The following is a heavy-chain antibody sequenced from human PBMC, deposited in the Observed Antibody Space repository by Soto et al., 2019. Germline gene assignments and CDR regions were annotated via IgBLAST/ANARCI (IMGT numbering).Heavy chain of an antibody. Sequence: QVQLVQSGAEVQTPGSSVKVSCKASGDTFSSHALSWVRQAPGHGLEWMGGIIPIFDARTYAQKFQGRVTISADKSTKTGDMGSSSLTSEDTAVYYCARSSTTYYYQSSPYWPDKELDLLGQGTLITFSS. V-gene: IGHV1-69*06. CDR2: IIPIFDAR. J-gene: IGHJ5*02. CDR1: GDTFSSHA. CDR3: ARSSTTYYYQSSPYWPDKELDL. D-gene: IGHD3-22*01.